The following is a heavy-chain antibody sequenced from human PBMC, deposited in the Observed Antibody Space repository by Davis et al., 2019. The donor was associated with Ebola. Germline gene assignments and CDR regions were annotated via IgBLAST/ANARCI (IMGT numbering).Heavy chain of an antibody. Sequence: GESLKISCAASGFTFSTYSMNWVRQAPGKGLEWVSSITSSSSYIYYADSVKGRFTISRDNAKNSLYLQMNSLRAEDTAVYYCVRARVVVIAGDFDYWGQGALVTVSS. CDR1: GFTFSTYS. CDR2: ITSSSSYI. CDR3: VRARVVVIAGDFDY. V-gene: IGHV3-21*01. D-gene: IGHD2-15*01. J-gene: IGHJ4*02.